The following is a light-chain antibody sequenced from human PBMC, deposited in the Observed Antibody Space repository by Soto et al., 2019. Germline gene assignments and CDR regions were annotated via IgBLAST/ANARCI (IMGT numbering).Light chain of an antibody. V-gene: IGKV1-39*01. CDR3: QQSYSTPA. Sequence: DIQMTQSPSSLSASVGDRVTITCRASQSIDNYLNWYQQKPGKAPKLLIDGASSLQSGVPSRFSGSGSGTDFTLTIISLQPEDFATYYCQQSYSTPAFGPGTKVDIK. CDR1: QSIDNY. CDR2: GAS. J-gene: IGKJ3*01.